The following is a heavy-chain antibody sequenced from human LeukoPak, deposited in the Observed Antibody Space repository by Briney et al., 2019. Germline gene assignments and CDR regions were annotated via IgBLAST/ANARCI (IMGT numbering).Heavy chain of an antibody. V-gene: IGHV3-53*01. Sequence: GGSLRLSCAASGFTVSSNYMSWVRQAPGKGLEWVSVIYSGGSTYYADSVKGRFTISRDNSKNTLYLQMNSLRAEDTAVYYCARLVGRRRSPPGGNYYMDVWGKGTTVTVSS. CDR2: IYSGGST. CDR3: ARLVGRRRSPPGGNYYMDV. CDR1: GFTVSSNY. J-gene: IGHJ6*03. D-gene: IGHD2-21*01.